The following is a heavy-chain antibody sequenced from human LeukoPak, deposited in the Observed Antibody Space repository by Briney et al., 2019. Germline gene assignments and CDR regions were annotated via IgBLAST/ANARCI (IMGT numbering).Heavy chain of an antibody. CDR2: IDSGTNT. D-gene: IGHD6-19*01. CDR1: GFTVTSNS. V-gene: IGHV3-53*01. CDR3: ARSSVRLSFDY. J-gene: IGHJ4*02. Sequence: PGGSLRLSCAASGFTVTSNSMNCVRQAPGKGLEWVSVIDSGTNTHFADSVKGRFSISRDNSKNTLYLQMNSLRVEDTAIYYCARSSVRLSFDYWGQGILVTVSS.